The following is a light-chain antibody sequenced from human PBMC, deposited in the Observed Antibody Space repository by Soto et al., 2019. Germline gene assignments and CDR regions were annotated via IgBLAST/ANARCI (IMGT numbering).Light chain of an antibody. Sequence: QSVLTQPPSVSGAPGQRVTISCTGSSSNIGAGHNVHWYQQLPGTAPKLLIYGNNNRPSGVPDLFSGSKSGTSASLAIAGLRAEDEADYYCQSYDNSLSGYGIFGGGTKLTVL. CDR3: QSYDNSLSGYGI. V-gene: IGLV1-40*01. J-gene: IGLJ2*01. CDR2: GNN. CDR1: SSNIGAGHN.